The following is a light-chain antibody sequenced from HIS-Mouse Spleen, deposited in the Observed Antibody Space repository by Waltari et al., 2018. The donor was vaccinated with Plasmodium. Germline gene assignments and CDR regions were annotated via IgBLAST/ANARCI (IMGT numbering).Light chain of an antibody. J-gene: IGLJ2*01. V-gene: IGLV2-8*01. Sequence: QSALTQPPSASGPPGQPVTISCTGTSSHDGGYNYVSWYQQHPGKAPELMIDEVSNRPSGVPDRFSGSKSGNTASLTVSGLQAEDEADYYCSSYAGSNNLVFGGGTKLTVL. CDR3: SSYAGSNNLV. CDR1: SSHDGGYNY. CDR2: EVS.